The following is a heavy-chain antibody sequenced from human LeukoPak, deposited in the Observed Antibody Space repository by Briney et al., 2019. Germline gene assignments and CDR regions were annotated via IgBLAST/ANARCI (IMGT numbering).Heavy chain of an antibody. CDR2: INYSGST. Sequence: SETLSLTCAVYGGSFSGYYWSWIRQPPGKGLEWIGEINYSGSTNYNPSLKSRVTISVDTSKNQFSLKLSSVTAADTAVYYCARVFHTIFGVAHQTYFDYWGQGTLVTVAP. CDR1: GGSFSGYY. D-gene: IGHD3-3*01. V-gene: IGHV4-34*01. J-gene: IGHJ4*02. CDR3: ARVFHTIFGVAHQTYFDY.